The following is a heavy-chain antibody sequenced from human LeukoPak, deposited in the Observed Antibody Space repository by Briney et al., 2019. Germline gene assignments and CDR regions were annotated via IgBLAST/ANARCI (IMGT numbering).Heavy chain of an antibody. D-gene: IGHD3-22*01. J-gene: IGHJ6*02. V-gene: IGHV4-59*01. CDR3: ARDRSPEHYYDSSHWDYYYGMDV. CDR1: GGSISNYY. CDR2: IYYSGST. Sequence: SETLSLTCTVSGGSISNYYWSWIRQPPGKGLEWIGYIYYSGSTNYNPSLKSRVTISVDTSKNQFSLKLSSVTAADTAVYYCARDRSPEHYYDSSHWDYYYGMDVWGQGTTVTVSS.